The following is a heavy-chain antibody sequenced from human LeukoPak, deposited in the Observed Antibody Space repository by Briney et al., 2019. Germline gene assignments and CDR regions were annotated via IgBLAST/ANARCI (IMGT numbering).Heavy chain of an antibody. D-gene: IGHD1-14*01. CDR2: IYSSGST. Sequence: SETLSLTCAVSGASVSGSNYYWGWIRQPPGKGLEWIGNIYSSGSTYYNASLQSRVTISIDTSKNQFSLRLNSVTAADTAVYYCARSSEGRYYYLDVWGKGTMVTISS. CDR1: GASVSGSNYY. CDR3: ARSSEGRYYYLDV. V-gene: IGHV4-39*07. J-gene: IGHJ6*03.